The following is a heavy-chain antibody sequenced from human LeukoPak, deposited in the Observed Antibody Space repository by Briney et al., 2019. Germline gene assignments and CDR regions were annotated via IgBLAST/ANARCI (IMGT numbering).Heavy chain of an antibody. CDR3: ARGAYCTSTSCHNYYFYYMDV. D-gene: IGHD2-2*01. Sequence: GGSLRLSCAASGFTFSSYAMHWVRQAPGKGLEYVSGMSSNGSSTSYANSVKGRFAISRDNSKNTLYLQMGSLRAEDMAVYYCARGAYCTSTSCHNYYFYYMDVWGKGTTVTVAS. V-gene: IGHV3-64*01. CDR1: GFTFSSYA. CDR2: MSSNGSST. J-gene: IGHJ6*03.